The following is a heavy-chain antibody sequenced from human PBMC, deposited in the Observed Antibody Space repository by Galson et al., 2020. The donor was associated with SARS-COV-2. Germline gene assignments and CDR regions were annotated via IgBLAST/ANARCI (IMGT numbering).Heavy chain of an antibody. J-gene: IGHJ5*02. D-gene: IGHD6-13*01. V-gene: IGHV3-21*01. CDR3: ARGFSSSWYADWFAP. CDR1: GFTFSSYS. CDR2: ISSSSSYI. Sequence: GESLKISCAASGFTFSSYSMNWVRQAPGKGLEWVSSISSSSSYIYYADSVKGRFTISRDNAKNSLYLQMNSLRAEDTAVYYCARGFSSSWYADWFAPWGQGTLVTVSS.